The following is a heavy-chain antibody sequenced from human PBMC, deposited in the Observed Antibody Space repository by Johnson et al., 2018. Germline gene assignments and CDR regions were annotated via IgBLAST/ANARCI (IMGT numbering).Heavy chain of an antibody. CDR1: GYSFSSFW. V-gene: IGHV5-51*01. CDR2: IYPGDSDT. Sequence: EVQLVETGAEVKKPGESLKISCKGSGYSFSSFWIAWVRQMPEKGLEWIGIIYPGDSDTRYSPSFQGQVTMSADRSISTAYLQWSSLKASDTAMYYCARRVVVPIGNAFDIWGQGTMVTVSS. J-gene: IGHJ3*02. CDR3: ARRVVVPIGNAFDI. D-gene: IGHD2-2*01.